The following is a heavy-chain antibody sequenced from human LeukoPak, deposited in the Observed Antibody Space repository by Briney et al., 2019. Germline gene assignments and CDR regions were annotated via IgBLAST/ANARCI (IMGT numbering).Heavy chain of an antibody. D-gene: IGHD1-26*01. V-gene: IGHV4-59*12. Sequence: SETLSLTCTVSGGSISNYYWTWIRQLPGKGLEWIGYIYYSGSTNYNPSLKSRVTISVDTSKNQLSLKLSSVTAADTAVYYCAGVSGDLGWEYYMDVWGKGTTVTVSS. J-gene: IGHJ6*03. CDR3: AGVSGDLGWEYYMDV. CDR1: GGSISNYY. CDR2: IYYSGST.